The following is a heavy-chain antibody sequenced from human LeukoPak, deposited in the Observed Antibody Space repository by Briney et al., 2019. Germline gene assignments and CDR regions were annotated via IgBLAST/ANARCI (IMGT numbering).Heavy chain of an antibody. Sequence: SETLSLTCTVSGYSSSRVYYWGWIRQPPGKGLEWIGSIYHSGSTYYNPSLKSRVAISVDTSKNQFSLKLSSVTAADTAVYYCARDRILSGSYFDIDPWGQGTLVTVSS. CDR2: IYHSGST. V-gene: IGHV4-38-2*02. J-gene: IGHJ5*02. CDR1: GYSSSRVYY. D-gene: IGHD1-26*01. CDR3: ARDRILSGSYFDIDP.